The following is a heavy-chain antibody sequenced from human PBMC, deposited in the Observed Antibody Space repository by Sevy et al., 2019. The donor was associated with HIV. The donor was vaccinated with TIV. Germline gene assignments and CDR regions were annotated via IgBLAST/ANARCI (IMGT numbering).Heavy chain of an antibody. J-gene: IGHJ6*02. CDR2: ISAYNGNT. V-gene: IGHV1-18*01. CDR3: AREDLSSWYYYYYGMDV. CDR1: GYTFTSYG. Sequence: ASVKVSCKASGYTFTSYGISWVRQAPGQELEWMGWISAYNGNTNYAQKLQGRVTMTTDTSTSTAYMELRSLRSDDTAVYYCAREDLSSWYYYYYGMDVWGQGTTVTVSS. D-gene: IGHD6-13*01.